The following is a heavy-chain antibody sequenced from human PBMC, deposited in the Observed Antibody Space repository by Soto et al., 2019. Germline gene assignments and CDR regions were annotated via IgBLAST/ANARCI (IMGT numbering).Heavy chain of an antibody. CDR1: GFTFSGFW. CDR3: VRVKETSGWGAFDY. J-gene: IGHJ4*02. CDR2: INGDGSVT. Sequence: EVQLVESGGGLVQPGGSLRLSCTASGFTFSGFWMHWVRQAPGKGLVWVSRINGDGSVTKYADSVNGRFTISRDNAKNTLYLQMNSLRVEDTAVYYCVRVKETSGWGAFDYWGQGTLVTVSS. V-gene: IGHV3-74*01. D-gene: IGHD6-19*01.